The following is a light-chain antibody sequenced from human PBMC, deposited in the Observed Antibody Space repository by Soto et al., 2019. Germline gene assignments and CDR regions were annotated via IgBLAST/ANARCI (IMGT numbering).Light chain of an antibody. CDR2: ANS. Sequence: QSVLTQPPSVSGAPGQRVTISCTGRSSNIGAGYDVNWYQQFPGTAPKLLIYANSNRPSGVPDRFSGSKSGTSASLAITGLQAEDEADYYCQSYDNALSGWVFGGGTKLTVL. CDR1: SSNIGAGYD. J-gene: IGLJ3*02. V-gene: IGLV1-40*01. CDR3: QSYDNALSGWV.